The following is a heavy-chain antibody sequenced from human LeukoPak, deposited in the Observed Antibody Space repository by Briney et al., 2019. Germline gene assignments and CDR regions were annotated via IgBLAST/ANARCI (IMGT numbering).Heavy chain of an antibody. CDR3: ARVRYSSGWYLLAFDY. CDR1: GGFNSSYY. D-gene: IGHD6-19*01. V-gene: IGHV4-59*01. J-gene: IGHJ4*02. CDR2: IYYSGST. Sequence: SETLPLTCIVCGGFNSSYYWSWIRQPPWKGLHRIGYIYYSGSTNYSPSLKSRVSISVDTSKNQCSLNRSSVTAADTAVYYCARVRYSSGWYLLAFDYWGQGTLVTVSS.